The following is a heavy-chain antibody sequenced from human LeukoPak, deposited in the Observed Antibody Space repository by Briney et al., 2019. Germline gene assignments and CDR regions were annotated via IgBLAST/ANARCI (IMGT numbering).Heavy chain of an antibody. CDR1: GFTFSSYA. CDR2: ISGSGGIT. Sequence: GGSLRLSCAASGFTFSSYAMSWVRQAPGKGLEWVSAISGSGGITYYADSVKGRFTISRDNSKNTLYLQMNSLRAEDTAVYYCAKDVRGGYRFYRHPYYFDYWGQGTLVTVSS. J-gene: IGHJ4*02. CDR3: AKDVRGGYRFYRHPYYFDY. D-gene: IGHD3-16*02. V-gene: IGHV3-23*01.